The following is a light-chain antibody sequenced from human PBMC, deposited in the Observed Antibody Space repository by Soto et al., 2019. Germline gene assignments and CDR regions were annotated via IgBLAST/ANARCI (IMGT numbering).Light chain of an antibody. CDR2: EVV. J-gene: IGLJ2*01. CDR1: SSDVGGYNY. CDR3: SSYGGDNNVV. Sequence: QSALTQPHSAAGSPGQSVTLSFTGTSSDVGGYNYVSWYQQHPGADPKLMIYEVVKRPSGVPARFSGSKSGNTASLTVSGLQAEDESDYYCSSYGGDNNVVFGGGTKVTVL. V-gene: IGLV2-8*01.